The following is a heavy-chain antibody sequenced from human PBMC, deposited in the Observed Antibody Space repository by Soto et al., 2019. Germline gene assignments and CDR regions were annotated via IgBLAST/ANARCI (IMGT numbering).Heavy chain of an antibody. V-gene: IGHV1-2*02. CDR2: INPNSGGT. CDR3: ARDSGYYDILTGYWNGAFDI. CDR1: GYTFTGYY. J-gene: IGHJ3*02. D-gene: IGHD3-9*01. Sequence: GASLKVSCKASGYTFTGYYMHWVRQAPGQGLEWMGWINPNSGGTNYAQKFQGRVTMTRDTSISTAYMELSRLRSDDTAVYYCARDSGYYDILTGYWNGAFDIWGQGTMVTVSS.